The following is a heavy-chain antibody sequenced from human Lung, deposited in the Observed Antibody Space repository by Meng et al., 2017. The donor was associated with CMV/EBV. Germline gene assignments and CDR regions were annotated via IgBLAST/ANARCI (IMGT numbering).Heavy chain of an antibody. CDR1: GGSFSGYY. J-gene: IGHJ6*02. D-gene: IGHD1-26*01. V-gene: IGHV4-34*01. CDR3: ARAPIVGATRAWFYYGMDV. Sequence: GSLRLSCAVYGGSFSGYYWSWSRQPPGKGLEWIGEINHSGSTNYNPSLKSRVTISVDTSKNQFSLELSSVTAVDTAVYYCARAPIVGATRAWFYYGMDVWGQGTRVTVS. CDR2: INHSGST.